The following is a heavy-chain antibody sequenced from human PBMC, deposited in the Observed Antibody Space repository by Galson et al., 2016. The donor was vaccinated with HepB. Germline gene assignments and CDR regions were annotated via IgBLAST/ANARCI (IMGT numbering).Heavy chain of an antibody. J-gene: IGHJ5*02. CDR1: GGSFSGDY. V-gene: IGHV4-34*01. Sequence: SETLSLTCAVYGGSFSGDYWSWIRQPPGKGLEWIGEINHSGSTNYNPSLKSRVTISMDTSKKQLSLKLSSVTAADTAVYYCARKRGAITFGGVIARQPKNWFDPWGQGTLVTVSS. CDR2: INHSGST. CDR3: ARKRGAITFGGVIARQPKNWFDP. D-gene: IGHD3-16*02.